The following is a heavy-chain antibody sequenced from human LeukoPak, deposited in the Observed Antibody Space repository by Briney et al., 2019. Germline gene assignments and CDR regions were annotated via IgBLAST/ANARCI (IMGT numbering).Heavy chain of an antibody. D-gene: IGHD4-17*01. CDR1: GGSVSSGSYY. J-gene: IGHJ4*02. V-gene: IGHV4-61*01. Sequence: SETLSLTCTVSGGSVSSGSYYWSWIRQPPGKGLEWIGYIYYSGSTNYNPSLKSRVTISVDTSKNQFSLKLSSVTAADTAVYYCARDYGDYGFDYWGQGTLSPSPQ. CDR2: IYYSGST. CDR3: ARDYGDYGFDY.